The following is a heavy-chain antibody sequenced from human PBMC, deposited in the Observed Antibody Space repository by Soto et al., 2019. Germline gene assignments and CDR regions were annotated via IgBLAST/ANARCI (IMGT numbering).Heavy chain of an antibody. D-gene: IGHD3-22*01. Sequence: QVQLVQSGAEVKKPESSVRVSCKASGGTFNNYAITWVRQAPGQGLEWMGGTIPMFGTTNHAEKFQGRVTITADESTNTAYMELSSLRSEDTAVYYCTRCGIRYHSIGFYLGIDGMDVWGQGTTVIVSS. CDR3: TRCGIRYHSIGFYLGIDGMDV. CDR1: GGTFNNYA. CDR2: TIPMFGTT. V-gene: IGHV1-69*12. J-gene: IGHJ6*02.